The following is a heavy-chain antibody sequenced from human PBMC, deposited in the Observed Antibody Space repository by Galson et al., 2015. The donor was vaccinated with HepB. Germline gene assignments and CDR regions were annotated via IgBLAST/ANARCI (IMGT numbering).Heavy chain of an antibody. V-gene: IGHV3-30*18. D-gene: IGHD3-10*01. CDR2: ISYDGSNK. Sequence: SLRLSCAASGFTFSGYGMHWVRQAPGKGLEWVAVISYDGSNKYYADSVKGRFTISRDNSKNTLYLQMNSLRAEDTAVYYCAKDYYGSGSKDYYYYGMDVWGQGTTVTVSS. CDR3: AKDYYGSGSKDYYYYGMDV. CDR1: GFTFSGYG. J-gene: IGHJ6*02.